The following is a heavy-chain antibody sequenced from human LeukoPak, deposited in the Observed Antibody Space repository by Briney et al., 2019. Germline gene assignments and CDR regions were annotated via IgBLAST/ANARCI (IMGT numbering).Heavy chain of an antibody. J-gene: IGHJ1*01. Sequence: GGSLRLSCAASGFTFDDYAMHWVRQAPGKGLEWVSGISWNSGSIGYADSVKGRFTISRDNAKNSLYLQMNGLRAEDTALYYCALGAVAGTRFGEYFQHWGQGTLVTVSS. V-gene: IGHV3-9*01. CDR3: ALGAVAGTRFGEYFQH. CDR1: GFTFDDYA. CDR2: ISWNSGSI. D-gene: IGHD6-19*01.